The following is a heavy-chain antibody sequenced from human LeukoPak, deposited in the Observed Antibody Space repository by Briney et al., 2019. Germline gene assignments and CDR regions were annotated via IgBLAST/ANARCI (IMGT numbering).Heavy chain of an antibody. J-gene: IGHJ4*02. D-gene: IGHD6-6*01. CDR2: IYYSGST. V-gene: IGHV4-39*07. Sequence: SETLSLTCTVTGGSISSSSYYWGWIRQPPGKGLEWIGSIYYSGSTYYNPSLKSRVTISVDTSKNQFSLKLSSVTAADTAVYYCARESIAAPDYWGQGTLVTVSS. CDR1: GGSISSSSYY. CDR3: ARESIAAPDY.